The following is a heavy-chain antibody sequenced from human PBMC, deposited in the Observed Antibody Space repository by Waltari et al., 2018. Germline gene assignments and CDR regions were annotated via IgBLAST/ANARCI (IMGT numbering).Heavy chain of an antibody. V-gene: IGHV3-21*01. J-gene: IGHJ6*02. CDR3: AREGRSGSSGWYDYYYGMDV. Sequence: ESQLVESGGGLVKRGGPLRLRCVDSGFTFSSYSMNWVRQAQGKGLEWVSSISSSSSYIYYADSVKGRFTISRDNAKNSLYLQMNSLRAEDTAVYYCAREGRSGSSGWYDYYYGMDVWGQGTTVTVSS. CDR2: ISSSSSYI. CDR1: GFTFSSYS. D-gene: IGHD6-19*01.